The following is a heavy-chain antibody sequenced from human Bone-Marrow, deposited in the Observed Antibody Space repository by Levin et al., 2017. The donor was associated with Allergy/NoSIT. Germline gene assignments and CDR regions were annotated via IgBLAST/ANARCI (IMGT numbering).Heavy chain of an antibody. J-gene: IGHJ4*02. D-gene: IGHD3-9*01. V-gene: IGHV3-30-3*01. Sequence: SCAASGFTFSSYAMHWVRQAPGKGLEWVAVISYDGSNKYYADSVKGRFTISRDNSKNTLYLQMNSLRAEDTAVYYCARGGTYYDILTGAAFDYWGQGTLVTVSS. CDR1: GFTFSSYA. CDR3: ARGGTYYDILTGAAFDY. CDR2: ISYDGSNK.